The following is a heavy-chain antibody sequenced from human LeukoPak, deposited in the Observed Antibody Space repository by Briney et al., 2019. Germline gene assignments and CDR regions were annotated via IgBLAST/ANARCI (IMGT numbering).Heavy chain of an antibody. CDR3: ARILVAAAGDAFDI. CDR1: GFTFSSYS. Sequence: GGSLRLSCAASGFTFSSYSMNWVRQAPGKGREWVSSISSSSSYIYYADSVKGRFTISRDNAKNSLYLQMNSLRAEDTAVYYCARILVAAAGDAFDIWGQGTMVTVSS. J-gene: IGHJ3*02. D-gene: IGHD6-13*01. V-gene: IGHV3-21*01. CDR2: ISSSSSYI.